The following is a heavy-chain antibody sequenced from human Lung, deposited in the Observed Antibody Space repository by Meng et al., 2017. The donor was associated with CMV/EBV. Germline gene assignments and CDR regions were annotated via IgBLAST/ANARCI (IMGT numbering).Heavy chain of an antibody. V-gene: IGHV4-59*01. CDR2: IYYSGST. D-gene: IGHD2-2*01. CDR1: GGSISSYY. J-gene: IGHJ3*02. CDR3: ARDCSSTSCLDAFDI. Sequence: SETLSLXCTVSGGSISSYYWSWIRQPPGKGLEWIGYIYYSGSTNYNPSLKSRVTISVDTSKNQFSLKLSSVTAADTAVYYCARDCSSTSCLDAFDIWGQGXMVTVSS.